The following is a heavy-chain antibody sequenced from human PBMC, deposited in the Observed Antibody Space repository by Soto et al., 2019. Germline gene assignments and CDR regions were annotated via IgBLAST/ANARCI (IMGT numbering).Heavy chain of an antibody. J-gene: IGHJ3*02. Sequence: LRLSCAASGFTFDDYAMHWVRQAPGKGLEWVSGISWNSGSIGYADSVKGRFTISRDNAKNSLYLQMNSLRAEDTALYYCAKSLSSGYDLNDAFDIWGQGTMVTVSS. D-gene: IGHD5-12*01. CDR2: ISWNSGSI. V-gene: IGHV3-9*01. CDR1: GFTFDDYA. CDR3: AKSLSSGYDLNDAFDI.